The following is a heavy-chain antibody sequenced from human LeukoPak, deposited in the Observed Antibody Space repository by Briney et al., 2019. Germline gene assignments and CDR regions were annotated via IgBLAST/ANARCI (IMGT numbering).Heavy chain of an antibody. Sequence: GGSLRLSCAASGFTVSSNYMSWVRQAPGKGLEWVSVIYSGGSTYYADSVKGRFTISRDNSKNTLYLQMNSLRAEDTAVYYCARDLNYYYYGIDVWGQGTTVTVSS. CDR2: IYSGGST. V-gene: IGHV3-66*02. CDR1: GFTVSSNY. CDR3: ARDLNYYYYGIDV. J-gene: IGHJ6*02.